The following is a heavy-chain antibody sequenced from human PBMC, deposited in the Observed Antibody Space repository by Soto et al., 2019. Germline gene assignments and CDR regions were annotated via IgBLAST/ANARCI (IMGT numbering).Heavy chain of an antibody. CDR1: GYTFSSYG. V-gene: IGHV1-18*04. J-gene: IGHJ4*02. CDR3: ARDGFTVISSGSFDY. D-gene: IGHD1-26*01. CDR2: MSAGKGDT. Sequence: VQLVQSGAEVRKPGASVKVSCKASGYTFSSYGISWVRQAPGKGLEWMGWMSAGKGDTNYAQKFQGRVSMTTDTSTSTAYMALRSLTSDDTAVYYCARDGFTVISSGSFDYWGQGTLVTVSS.